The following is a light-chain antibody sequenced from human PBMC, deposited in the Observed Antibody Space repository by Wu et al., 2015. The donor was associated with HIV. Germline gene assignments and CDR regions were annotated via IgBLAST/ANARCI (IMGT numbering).Light chain of an antibody. Sequence: VVLTQFPDTLSLSPGERATLSCKASQTVTDNYLAWYLQRRGQPPRLLMYGTSNRATGISDRLSGSGSGTNFTLVITTVEREDFGVYYCQQYGHTPLTFGQGTQLE. J-gene: IGKJ2*01. CDR2: GTS. V-gene: IGKV3-20*01. CDR1: QTVTDNY. CDR3: QQYGHTPLT.